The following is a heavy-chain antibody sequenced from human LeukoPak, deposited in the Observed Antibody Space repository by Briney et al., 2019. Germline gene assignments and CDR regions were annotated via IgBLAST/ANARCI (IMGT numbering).Heavy chain of an antibody. Sequence: GGSLRLSCAASGFTFSSYSMNWVRQAPGKGLEWVSSISTSSIYIYYADSLKGRFTISRDNAKNSLYLQMNSLRAEDTAVYYCAKGQRFYGEYYFDYWGQGTLVTVSS. D-gene: IGHD4-17*01. CDR1: GFTFSSYS. J-gene: IGHJ4*02. CDR2: ISTSSIYI. V-gene: IGHV3-21*04. CDR3: AKGQRFYGEYYFDY.